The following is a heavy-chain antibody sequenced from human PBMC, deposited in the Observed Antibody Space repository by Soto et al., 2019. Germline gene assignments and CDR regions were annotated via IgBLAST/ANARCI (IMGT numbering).Heavy chain of an antibody. D-gene: IGHD3-10*01. Sequence: PSETLSLTCAVSGHSISSGYYWGWIRQPPGKGLEWIGSIYHSGSTYYNPSLKSRVTISVDTSKNQFSLKLSSVTAADTAVYYCAGEIRITMVRGVINDAFDVWGQGTMVTVSS. CDR2: IYHSGST. J-gene: IGHJ3*01. CDR1: GHSISSGYY. CDR3: AGEIRITMVRGVINDAFDV. V-gene: IGHV4-38-2*02.